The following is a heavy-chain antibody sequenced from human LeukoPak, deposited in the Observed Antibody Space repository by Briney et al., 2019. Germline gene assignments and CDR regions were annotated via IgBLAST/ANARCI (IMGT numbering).Heavy chain of an antibody. CDR1: GFTLSSYA. D-gene: IGHD2-15*01. Sequence: GGSLRLSCAASGFTLSSYAMSWVRRAPGKGLEWVSAISGSGGSTYYADSVKGRFTIYRDNSKNTLYLQMNSLRAEDTAVYYCAKVGPPGGYYYYYYMDVWGKGTTVTVSS. V-gene: IGHV3-23*01. CDR2: ISGSGGST. J-gene: IGHJ6*03. CDR3: AKVGPPGGYYYYYYMDV.